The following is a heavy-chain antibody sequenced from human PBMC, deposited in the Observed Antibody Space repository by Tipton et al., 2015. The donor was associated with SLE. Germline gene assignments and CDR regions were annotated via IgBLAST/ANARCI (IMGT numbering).Heavy chain of an antibody. D-gene: IGHD6-19*01. Sequence: GSLRLSCAASGFTFSNYAMCWVRQASGKGRAWVSPMLGSAARTYSADSVRGRFTISRDNSKNTLYLHMNSLKVEDTAVYYCAKRGFFGAVAVSYYFDDWDQGTLVTVSS. V-gene: IGHV3-23*01. CDR1: GFTFSNYA. J-gene: IGHJ4*02. CDR3: AKRGFFGAVAVSYYFDD. CDR2: MLGSAART.